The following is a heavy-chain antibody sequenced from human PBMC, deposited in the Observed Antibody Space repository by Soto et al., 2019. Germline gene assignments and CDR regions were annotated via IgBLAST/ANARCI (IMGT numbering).Heavy chain of an antibody. Sequence: EAQLVESGGGLVQPGGSLRLSCVVSGFSFSTSWMGWVRQAPGNGLEWVATINQDGRETHYVDSVKGRFTISRDSAMNSVSLQMKSRRAEDTAVYYCARDTLWNTAMGVFDHWGQGTLVTVSS. CDR2: INQDGRET. J-gene: IGHJ4*02. V-gene: IGHV3-7*03. D-gene: IGHD5-18*01. CDR1: GFSFSTSW. CDR3: ARDTLWNTAMGVFDH.